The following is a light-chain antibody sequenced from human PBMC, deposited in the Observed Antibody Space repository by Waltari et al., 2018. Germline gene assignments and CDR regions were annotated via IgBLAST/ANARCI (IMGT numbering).Light chain of an antibody. CDR1: QSVSRNH. V-gene: IGKV3-20*01. Sequence: EIVLTQSPGTLSLSPGARATLSCRARQSVSRNHLAWYQQKLGQAPRLLIYGASTRVTGIPDRFSGSGSGTDFTLTISRLEPEDFAVYYCQQYDGSSYTFGQGTKLEI. CDR2: GAS. CDR3: QQYDGSSYT. J-gene: IGKJ2*01.